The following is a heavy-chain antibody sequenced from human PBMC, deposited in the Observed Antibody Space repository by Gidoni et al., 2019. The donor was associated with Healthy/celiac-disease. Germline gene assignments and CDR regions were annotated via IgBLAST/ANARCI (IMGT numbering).Heavy chain of an antibody. J-gene: IGHJ4*02. CDR2: MNPNSGNT. V-gene: IGHV1-8*01. Sequence: QVQLVQSGAEVKKPGASVKVSCKASGYTFTSYDINWVRQATGQGLEWMGWMNPNSGNTGYAQKFQGRVTMTRNTSISTAYMELSSLRSEDTAVYYCARADCSSTSCYDYFDYWGQGTLVTVSS. CDR3: ARADCSSTSCYDYFDY. D-gene: IGHD2-2*01. CDR1: GYTFTSYD.